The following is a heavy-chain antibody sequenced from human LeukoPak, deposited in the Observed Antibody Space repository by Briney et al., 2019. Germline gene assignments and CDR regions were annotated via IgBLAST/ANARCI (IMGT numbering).Heavy chain of an antibody. D-gene: IGHD5-12*01. V-gene: IGHV3-11*01. CDR2: ISSSGSMI. J-gene: IGHJ6*02. CDR3: ARARGYSGYESRYYYYGMDV. Sequence: GGSLRLSCAASGFTVSSNYMSWIRQAPGKGLEWVSYISSSGSMIYYADSVKGRFTISRDNAKNSLYLQMNSLRAEDTAVYYCARARGYSGYESRYYYYGMDVWGQGTTVTVSS. CDR1: GFTVSSNY.